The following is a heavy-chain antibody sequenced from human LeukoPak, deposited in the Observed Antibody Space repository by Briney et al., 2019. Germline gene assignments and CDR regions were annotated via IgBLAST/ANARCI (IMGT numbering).Heavy chain of an antibody. Sequence: SETLSLTCTVSGGSISSYYWSWIRQPPGKGLEWIGYIYYSGSTYYNPSLKSRVTISVDTSKNQFSLKLSSVTAADTAVYYCARDLVLGIVATISHPPGWGQGTLVTVSS. D-gene: IGHD5-12*01. V-gene: IGHV4-59*12. J-gene: IGHJ4*02. CDR2: IYYSGST. CDR3: ARDLVLGIVATISHPPG. CDR1: GGSISSYY.